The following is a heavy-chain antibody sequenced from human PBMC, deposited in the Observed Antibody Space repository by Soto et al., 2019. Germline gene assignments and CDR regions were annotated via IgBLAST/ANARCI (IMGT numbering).Heavy chain of an antibody. CDR1: GGSISSGGYS. D-gene: IGHD5-18*01. J-gene: IGHJ6*02. CDR2: IYHSGST. V-gene: IGHV4-30-2*01. CDR3: TCIFSGGYGYGFYYYGMDV. Sequence: TLSLTCAVSGGSISSGGYSWSWIRQPPGKGLEWIGYIYHSGSTYYNPSLKSRVTISVDTSKSQFSLKLSSVTAADTAVYYCTCIFSGGYGYGFYYYGMDVWGQGTTVTVSS.